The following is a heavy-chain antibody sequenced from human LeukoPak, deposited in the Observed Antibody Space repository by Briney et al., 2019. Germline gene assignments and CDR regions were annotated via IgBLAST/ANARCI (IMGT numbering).Heavy chain of an antibody. CDR2: TSYDGSNT. CDR1: GFTFSSYG. V-gene: IGHV3-30*18. CDR3: TKIPERTDVYRISPPFDY. D-gene: IGHD5-24*01. J-gene: IGHJ4*02. Sequence: PGGSLRLSCAASGFTFSSYGMHWVRQAPGKGLEWVAVTSYDGSNTYYADSVKGRFTISRDNSKSTLYLQMNSLRAEDTAVYYCTKIPERTDVYRISPPFDYWGQGTLVTVSS.